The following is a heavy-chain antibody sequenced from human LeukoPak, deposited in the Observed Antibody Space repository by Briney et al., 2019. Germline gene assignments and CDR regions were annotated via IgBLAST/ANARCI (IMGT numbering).Heavy chain of an antibody. CDR1: GYTFSGHY. J-gene: IGHJ4*02. CDR3: AREGYYDSSGYNY. CDR2: FNPNTGVT. Sequence: ASVKVSCKASGYTFSGHYLHWVRQAPGQGLEWMGRFNPNTGVTQYTENFQGRVTMTGDTSISTAYMELNGLRSDDTAIYYCAREGYYDSSGYNYWGQGTLVTVSS. V-gene: IGHV1-2*06. D-gene: IGHD3-22*01.